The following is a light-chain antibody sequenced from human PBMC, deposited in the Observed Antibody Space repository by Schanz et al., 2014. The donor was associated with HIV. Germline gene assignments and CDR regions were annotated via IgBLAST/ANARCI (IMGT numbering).Light chain of an antibody. V-gene: IGLV2-14*01. Sequence: QSALTQPASVSGSPGQSITISCTGTSSDVGGYNYVSWYQQHPGKAPKLMIYDVSDRPSGVSNRFSGSKSGNTASLTISGLQAEDEAAYYCCSYAGSSTLDVVFGGGTKLTVL. CDR1: SSDVGGYNY. CDR2: DVS. CDR3: CSYAGSSTLDVV. J-gene: IGLJ2*01.